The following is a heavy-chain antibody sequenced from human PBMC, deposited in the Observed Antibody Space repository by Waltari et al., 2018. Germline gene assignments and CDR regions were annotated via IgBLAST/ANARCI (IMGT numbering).Heavy chain of an antibody. V-gene: IGHV1-46*01. CDR3: ARDLIVSSSHPDAADY. CDR2: INPSGGST. Sequence: QVQLVQSGAEVKKPGASVKVSCKASGYTFTSYYMHWVRQAPGQGLEWMGRINPSGGSTSYAQKFQGRVTMTRDTSTSTVYMELSSLRSEDTAVYYCARDLIVSSSHPDAADYWGQGTLVTVSS. J-gene: IGHJ4*02. CDR1: GYTFTSYY. D-gene: IGHD6-13*01.